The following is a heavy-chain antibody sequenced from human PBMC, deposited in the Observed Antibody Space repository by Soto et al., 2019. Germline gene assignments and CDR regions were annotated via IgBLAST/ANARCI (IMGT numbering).Heavy chain of an antibody. V-gene: IGHV1-8*01. CDR1: GYTFTSYD. D-gene: IGHD6-19*01. Sequence: GASVKVSCKASGYTFTSYDINWVRQATGQGLEWMGWMNPNSGNTGYAQKFRGRVTMTRNTSISTAYMELSSLRSEDTAVYYCARAERIAVAGKVTYYFDYWGQGTLVTVSS. CDR3: ARAERIAVAGKVTYYFDY. J-gene: IGHJ4*02. CDR2: MNPNSGNT.